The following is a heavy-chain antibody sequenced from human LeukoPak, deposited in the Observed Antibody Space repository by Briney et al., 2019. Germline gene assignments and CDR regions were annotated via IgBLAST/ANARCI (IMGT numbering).Heavy chain of an antibody. CDR1: GDSVSRNSAT. J-gene: IGHJ6*03. V-gene: IGHV6-1*01. Sequence: SQTLSLTCAISGDSVSRNSATWNWIRQSPARGLEWLGRTYYRSKWYNDYAVSVKSRITINPGTSKNQFSLQLNSVTPEDTAVYYCARAVLWFGDLDYYYYTDVWGKGTTVTVSS. CDR2: TYYRSKWYN. CDR3: ARAVLWFGDLDYYYYTDV. D-gene: IGHD3-10*01.